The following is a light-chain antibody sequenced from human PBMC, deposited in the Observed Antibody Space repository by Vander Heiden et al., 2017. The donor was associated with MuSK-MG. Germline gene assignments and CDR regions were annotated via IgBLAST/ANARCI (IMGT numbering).Light chain of an antibody. J-gene: IGLJ1*01. Sequence: QSVLTQPPSVSAAPGQSVPLSCTGSRPTIGAGYDVHWYQQLPGTAPKLLIYGNSNRPSGVPDRFSGSKSGTSASLAITGLQAEDEADYYCQSYDSSLSGSGVFGTGTKVTVL. CDR1: RPTIGAGYD. V-gene: IGLV1-40*01. CDR3: QSYDSSLSGSGV. CDR2: GNS.